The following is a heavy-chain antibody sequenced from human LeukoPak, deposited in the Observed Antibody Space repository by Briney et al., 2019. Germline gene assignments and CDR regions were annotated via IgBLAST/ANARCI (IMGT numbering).Heavy chain of an antibody. Sequence: GRALGLSCVASGFTFGSYGMHWVRQAPGKGLEWVALISTDGRTKFYVDSVKGRFTVSRDNSKNTVYLQMNSLRTDDTAVYYCAKDLAFSGSLDHWGQGTVVSVSS. J-gene: IGHJ4*02. D-gene: IGHD1-26*01. CDR3: AKDLAFSGSLDH. V-gene: IGHV3-30*18. CDR1: GFTFGSYG. CDR2: ISTDGRTK.